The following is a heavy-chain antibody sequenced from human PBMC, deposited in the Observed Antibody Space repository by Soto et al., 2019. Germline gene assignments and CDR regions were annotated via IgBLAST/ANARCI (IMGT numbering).Heavy chain of an antibody. V-gene: IGHV5-51*01. CDR3: ARQVYEAMSSYNWLDP. CDR2: IYPGDSDT. J-gene: IGHJ5*02. Sequence: PGESLKISCKGSGYSFTSYWIGWVRQMPGKGLEWMGIIYPGDSDTRYSPSFQGQVTISADKSISTAYLQWSSLKASDTAMYYCARQVYEAMSSYNWLDPWGQGTLVTVYS. D-gene: IGHD2-8*01. CDR1: GYSFTSYW.